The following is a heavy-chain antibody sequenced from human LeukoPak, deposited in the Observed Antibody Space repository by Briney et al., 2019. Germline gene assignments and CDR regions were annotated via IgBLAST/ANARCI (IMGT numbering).Heavy chain of an antibody. D-gene: IGHD2-15*01. J-gene: IGHJ3*02. CDR3: ARGAVVTDAFDI. CDR1: GFTVSSNY. CDR2: IYSGGST. V-gene: IGHV3-66*01. Sequence: GGSLRLSCAATGFTVSSNYMSWVRQAPGKGLEWVSVIYSGGSTYYADSVKGRFTISRDNSKNTLYLQMNSLRAEDTAVYYCARGAVVTDAFDIWGQGTMVTVSS.